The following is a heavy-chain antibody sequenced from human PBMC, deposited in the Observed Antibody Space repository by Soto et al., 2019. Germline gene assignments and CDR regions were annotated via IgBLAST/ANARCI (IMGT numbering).Heavy chain of an antibody. V-gene: IGHV3-48*03. D-gene: IGHD3-22*01. CDR1: GFTFSSYE. Sequence: PGGSLRLSCAGSGFTFSSYEMNWVRQAPGKGLEWVSYISSSGGAIYYADSVKGRFTISRDNAKNALYLQMSSLRAEDTAIYYCATRGGDYYDSSGEYYFDYWGQGTLVTVSS. CDR2: ISSSGGAI. J-gene: IGHJ4*02. CDR3: ATRGGDYYDSSGEYYFDY.